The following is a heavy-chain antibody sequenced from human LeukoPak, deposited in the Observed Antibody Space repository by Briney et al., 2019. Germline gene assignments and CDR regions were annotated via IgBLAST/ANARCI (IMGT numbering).Heavy chain of an antibody. Sequence: SETLSLTCTVSGDSISNTNYYWGWIRQPPGKGLEWIGSIYYSGRTYYNPSLKSRVTISVDTSKNQFSLRLSSVTAADTAVYYCTTIEYSSSIVYWGQGILVTVSS. V-gene: IGHV4-39*07. CDR2: IYYSGRT. CDR1: GDSISNTNYY. J-gene: IGHJ4*02. D-gene: IGHD6-6*01. CDR3: TTIEYSSSIVY.